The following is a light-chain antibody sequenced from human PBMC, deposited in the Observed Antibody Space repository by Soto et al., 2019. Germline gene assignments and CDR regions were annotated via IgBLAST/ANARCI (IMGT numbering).Light chain of an antibody. CDR1: ASDIGGYTF. CDR2: DVN. Sequence: QSALTQPPSASGSPGQSVAISCTGTASDIGGYTFVSWYQQHPGKAPKLLIYDVNKRPSGVPDRFSGSKSGNTASLTVSGLHAEDEADYYCSAHGGTNPYVFGTGTKVTVL. J-gene: IGLJ1*01. V-gene: IGLV2-8*01. CDR3: SAHGGTNPYV.